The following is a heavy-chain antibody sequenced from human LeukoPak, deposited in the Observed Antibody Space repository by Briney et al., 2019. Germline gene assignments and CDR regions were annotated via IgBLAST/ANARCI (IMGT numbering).Heavy chain of an antibody. CDR3: ARDVGSMDS. CDR2: IFHTGST. Sequence: PSGTLSLTCAVSGASISRINWWSWVRQPPGKGLEWIGEIFHTGSTNYNPSLKGRVTISLDKSRNHFSLNLTSVTAGDTAFYYCARDVGSMDSWGRGILVTVSS. D-gene: IGHD1-26*01. V-gene: IGHV4-4*02. J-gene: IGHJ4*02. CDR1: GASISRINW.